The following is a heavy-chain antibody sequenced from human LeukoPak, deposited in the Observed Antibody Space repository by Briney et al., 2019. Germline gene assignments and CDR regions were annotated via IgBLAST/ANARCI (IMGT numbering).Heavy chain of an antibody. Sequence: GESLKISCKGSGYSFTSYWIGWVRQMPGKGLEWMGIIYPGDSDTRYSPSFQGQVTISADKSISTAYLQWSSLKAPDTAMYYCARHGPRYCSSTSCGNWFDPWGQGTLVTVSS. V-gene: IGHV5-51*01. D-gene: IGHD2-2*01. CDR2: IYPGDSDT. J-gene: IGHJ5*02. CDR3: ARHGPRYCSSTSCGNWFDP. CDR1: GYSFTSYW.